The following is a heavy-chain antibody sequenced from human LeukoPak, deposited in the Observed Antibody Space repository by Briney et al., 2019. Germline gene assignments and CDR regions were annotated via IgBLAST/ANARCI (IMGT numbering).Heavy chain of an antibody. CDR2: INPNSGGT. CDR3: ARDRPIQLWDIYYYYYGMDV. CDR1: GYTFTGYY. J-gene: IGHJ6*02. V-gene: IGHV1-2*04. Sequence: ASVKVSCKASGYTFTGYYMHWVRQAPGQGLEWMGWINPNSGGTNYAQKFQGWVTMTRDTSISTAYMELSRLRSDDTAVYYCARDRPIQLWDIYYYYYGMDVWGQGTTVTVSS. D-gene: IGHD5-18*01.